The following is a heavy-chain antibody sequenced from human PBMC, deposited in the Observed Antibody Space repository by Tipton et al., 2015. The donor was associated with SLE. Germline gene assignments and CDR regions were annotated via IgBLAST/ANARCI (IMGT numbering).Heavy chain of an antibody. J-gene: IGHJ4*02. Sequence: QVQLVQSGPEVKKPGSSVKVSCKASGSTFSSYILNWVRQAPGQGLEWMGGMIPIFGTPNYAQEFQGRVTITTDESASTAYMELSSLRSDDTAVYYCALRWPDTWTTVYWGQGTLVTVSS. CDR3: ALRWPDTWTTVY. CDR1: GSTFSSYI. CDR2: MIPIFGTP. V-gene: IGHV1-69*01. D-gene: IGHD5-12*01.